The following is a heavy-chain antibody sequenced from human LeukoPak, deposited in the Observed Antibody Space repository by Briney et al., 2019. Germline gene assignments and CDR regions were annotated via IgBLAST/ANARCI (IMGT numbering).Heavy chain of an antibody. Sequence: GGSLRLSCAASGFTFSTYVMHWVRQAPGKGLEWVAVISYDGSNKYYADSVKGRFTISRDNAKNSLYLQMNSLRAEDTAVYYCARDDYSSGWFGFVHWAQGTLVTASS. CDR3: ARDDYSSGWFGFVH. V-gene: IGHV3-30*03. CDR2: ISYDGSNK. CDR1: GFTFSTYV. D-gene: IGHD6-19*01. J-gene: IGHJ5*02.